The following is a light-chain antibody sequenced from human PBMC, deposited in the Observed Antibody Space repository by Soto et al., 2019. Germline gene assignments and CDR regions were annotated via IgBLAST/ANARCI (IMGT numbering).Light chain of an antibody. V-gene: IGKV3D-15*01. CDR3: QQYHNWWT. CDR2: GAS. J-gene: IGKJ1*01. CDR1: QSVSSN. Sequence: EIVMTQTPATLSVSPGERATLSCRASQSVSSNLAWYQQKPGQAPRLLIYGASTRATGIPARFSGSGSGAEFTLTISSLQSEDFVVYYCQQYHNWWTFGQGTKVDIK.